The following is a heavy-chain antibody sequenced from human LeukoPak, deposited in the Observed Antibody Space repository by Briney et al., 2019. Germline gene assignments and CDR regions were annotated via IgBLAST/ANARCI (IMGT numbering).Heavy chain of an antibody. Sequence: GASVKVSFKASGYTFTGYYMHWVRQAPGQGLEWMGWINPNSGGTNYAQKLQGRVTMTRDTSISTAYMELTSLRSEDTAVYYCARGYHRYYYGSGRWYNWFDPWGQGTLVTVSS. D-gene: IGHD3-10*01. CDR2: INPNSGGT. CDR3: ARGYHRYYYGSGRWYNWFDP. V-gene: IGHV1-2*02. CDR1: GYTFTGYY. J-gene: IGHJ5*02.